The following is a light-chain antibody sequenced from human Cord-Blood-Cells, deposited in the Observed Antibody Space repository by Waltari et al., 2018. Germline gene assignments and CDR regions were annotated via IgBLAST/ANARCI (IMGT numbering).Light chain of an antibody. J-gene: IGLJ1*01. CDR1: NTGRKN. V-gene: IGLV3-9*01. Sequence: SYELTQPLSLSVALGQTSRITCGGNNTGRKNVNWYQQKPGQAPVLVIYRDSNRPSGIPERFSGSNSGNTATLTISRAQAGDEADYYCQVWDSSTVFGTGTKVTVL. CDR2: RDS. CDR3: QVWDSSTV.